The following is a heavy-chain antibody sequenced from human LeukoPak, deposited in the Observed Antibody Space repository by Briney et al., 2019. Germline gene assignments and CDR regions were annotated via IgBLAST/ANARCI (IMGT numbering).Heavy chain of an antibody. CDR1: GFIFSDYY. CDR3: ARYSGYSSSWYHPRGRYFDL. D-gene: IGHD6-13*01. J-gene: IGHJ2*01. V-gene: IGHV4-34*01. Sequence: GSLRLSCAASGFIFSDYYIDWVRQAPGKGLEWIGEINHSGSTNYNPSLKSRVTISVDTSKNQFSLKLSSVTAADTAVYYCARYSGYSSSWYHPRGRYFDLWGRGTLVTVSS. CDR2: INHSGST.